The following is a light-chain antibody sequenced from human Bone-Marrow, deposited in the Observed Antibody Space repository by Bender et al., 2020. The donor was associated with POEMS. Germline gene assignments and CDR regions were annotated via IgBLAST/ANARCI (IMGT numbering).Light chain of an antibody. V-gene: IGLV2-14*02. CDR2: EVT. J-gene: IGLJ2*01. Sequence: QSALTQPASVSGSPGQSVTISCTGSSRDIGTYNLVSWYQQLPGQAPRLIIYEVTRRPSGVSNRFSGSKSGDTASLTVSGLQAEDEADYYCNSYAASSTHVLFGGGTKLTGL. CDR3: NSYAASSTHVL. CDR1: SRDIGTYNL.